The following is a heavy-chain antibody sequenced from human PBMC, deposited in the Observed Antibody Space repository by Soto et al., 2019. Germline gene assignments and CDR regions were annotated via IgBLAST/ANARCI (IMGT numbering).Heavy chain of an antibody. V-gene: IGHV3-33*01. CDR2: IWYDGSNK. Sequence: GGSLRLSCAASGFTFSSYGMHWVRQAPGKGLEWVAVIWYDGSNKYCADSVKGRFTISRDNSKNTLYLQMNSLRAEDTAVYYCAREGGIAAAGTGSQYYFDYWGQGTLVTVSS. CDR3: AREGGIAAAGTGSQYYFDY. CDR1: GFTFSSYG. J-gene: IGHJ4*02. D-gene: IGHD6-13*01.